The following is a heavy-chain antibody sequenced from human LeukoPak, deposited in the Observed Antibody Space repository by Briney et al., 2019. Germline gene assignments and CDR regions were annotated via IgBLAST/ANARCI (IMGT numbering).Heavy chain of an antibody. CDR3: ARVHSCGYYHFDY. Sequence: SVKVSCKASGGTFSSYAISWVRQAPGQGLEWMGGIIPIFGTANYAQKFQGRVTITTDESTSTAYMELSSLRSEDTAVYYCARVHSCGYYHFDYWGQGTLVTVSS. CDR1: GGTFSSYA. D-gene: IGHD3-22*01. V-gene: IGHV1-69*05. CDR2: IIPIFGTA. J-gene: IGHJ4*02.